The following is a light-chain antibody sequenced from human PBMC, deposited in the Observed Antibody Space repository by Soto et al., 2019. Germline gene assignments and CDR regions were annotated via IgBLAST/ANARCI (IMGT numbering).Light chain of an antibody. CDR3: QRSYSTPRT. J-gene: IGKJ3*01. Sequence: DIQMNQSPASLSASVGDRVTITCRASQSIVTYLNWYLQKPGKAPKLLIYAASSLQSGAPSRFSGSGSGTDFTLTISSLQPEDFATYYCQRSYSTPRTFGPVTKVDIK. V-gene: IGKV1-39*01. CDR2: AAS. CDR1: QSIVTY.